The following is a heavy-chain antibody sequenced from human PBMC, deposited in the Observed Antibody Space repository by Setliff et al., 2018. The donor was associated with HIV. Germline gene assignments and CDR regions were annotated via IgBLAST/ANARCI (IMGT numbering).Heavy chain of an antibody. CDR2: IYISGST. CDR3: ARHGAAAGTGVGWYYYYYMDV. J-gene: IGHJ6*03. D-gene: IGHD6-13*01. Sequence: SETLSLTCTVSGGSISSYYWSWIRQPAGKGLEWIGHIYISGSTNYNPSFNSRVTISVDTSKNQFSLKLSSVTAADTAVYYCARHGAAAGTGVGWYYYYYMDVWGKGTTVTVSS. V-gene: IGHV4-4*08. CDR1: GGSISSYY.